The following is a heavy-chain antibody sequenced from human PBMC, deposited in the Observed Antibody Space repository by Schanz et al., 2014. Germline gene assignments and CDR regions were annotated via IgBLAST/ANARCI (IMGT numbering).Heavy chain of an antibody. CDR1: GYTFTGYH. CDR3: AREYLHGMDV. V-gene: IGHV1-2*06. Sequence: QVQLVQSGSELKKPGASVKVSCKASGYTFTGYHMHWVRQAPGQGLEWMGRINPNSGGTTYAQKFQGRVTVTRDTSISTAYMDLSRLKSDDTAVYYCAREYLHGMDVWGQGTTVTVSS. J-gene: IGHJ6*02. CDR2: INPNSGGT. D-gene: IGHD2-2*01.